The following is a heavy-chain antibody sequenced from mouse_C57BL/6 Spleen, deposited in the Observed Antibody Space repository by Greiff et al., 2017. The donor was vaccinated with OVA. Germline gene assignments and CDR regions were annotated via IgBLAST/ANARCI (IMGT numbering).Heavy chain of an antibody. Sequence: EVHLVESGGGLVKPGGSLKLSCAASGFTFSSYTMSWVRQTPEKRLEWVATISGGGGNTYYPDNVKGRFTMSRDNATNTLYLQMSSLRSEDTAVYYCARRYGYDGPYYFAYWGQGTTLTVSA. D-gene: IGHD2-2*01. J-gene: IGHJ2*01. CDR1: GFTFSSYT. CDR3: ARRYGYDGPYYFAY. CDR2: ISGGGGNT. V-gene: IGHV5-9*04.